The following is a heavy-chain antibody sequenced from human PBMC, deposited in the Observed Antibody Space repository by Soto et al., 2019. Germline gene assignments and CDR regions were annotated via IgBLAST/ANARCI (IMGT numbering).Heavy chain of an antibody. CDR1: GFTFRNQD. D-gene: IGHD3-22*01. J-gene: IGHJ4*02. Sequence: EVQLLESGGGLVQPGGSLRLTCVGSGFTFRNQDMRWVRQAPGKGLEWVSGISGRGGVTYYADSVKGRFTISRDNSKNTLYLKMNNLRANDTVVYYCAKDRQFRSYYESAGHYNDWGQGTLVTVSS. CDR2: ISGRGGVT. V-gene: IGHV3-23*01. CDR3: AKDRQFRSYYESAGHYND.